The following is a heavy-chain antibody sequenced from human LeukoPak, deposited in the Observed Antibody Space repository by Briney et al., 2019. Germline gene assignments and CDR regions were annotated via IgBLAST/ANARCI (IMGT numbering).Heavy chain of an antibody. CDR3: ARWARSGSYYRKEGPFDY. D-gene: IGHD1-26*01. J-gene: IGHJ4*02. CDR1: GFTFSSYG. V-gene: IGHV3-33*08. CDR2: IWYGGSNK. Sequence: PGGSLRLSCAASGFTFSSYGMHWVRQAPGKGLEWVAVIWYGGSNKYYADSVKGRFTISRDNSKNTLYLQMNSLRAEDTAVYYCARWARSGSYYRKEGPFDYWGQGTLVTVSS.